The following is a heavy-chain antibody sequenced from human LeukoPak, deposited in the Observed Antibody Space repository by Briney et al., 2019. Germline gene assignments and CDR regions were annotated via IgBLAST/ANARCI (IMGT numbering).Heavy chain of an antibody. J-gene: IGHJ4*02. CDR1: GLTFSNYA. CDR3: ATDRGQ. Sequence: GGSLRLSCVVSGLTFSNYAMRWVRQAPGKGLEWVSGIRASGGNTDYADSVRGRFTISRDNSKNTVYMQMNSLTAEDTAVYYCATDRGQWGQGTLVTVSS. CDR2: IRASGGNT. V-gene: IGHV3-23*01. D-gene: IGHD6-25*01.